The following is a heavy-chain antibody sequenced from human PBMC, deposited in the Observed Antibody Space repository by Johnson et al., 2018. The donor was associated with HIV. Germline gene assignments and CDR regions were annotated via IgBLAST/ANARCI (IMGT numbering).Heavy chain of an antibody. CDR2: IQYDGKNK. V-gene: IGHV3-30*02. Sequence: QVQLVESGGGAVQPGGSLRISCTASGLTFSNYDLPWVRQSPGRWLEEVAFIQYDGKNKYYADPVKGRFPISRDNSKNTLFLQMSSLRTEDTAVYYCTKDHDYGDAFDLWGQGSMVTVSS. CDR1: GLTFSNYD. CDR3: TKDHDYGDAFDL. D-gene: IGHD4-17*01. J-gene: IGHJ3*01.